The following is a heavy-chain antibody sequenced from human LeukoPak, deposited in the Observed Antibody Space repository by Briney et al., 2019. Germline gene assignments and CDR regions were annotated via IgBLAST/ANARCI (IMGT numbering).Heavy chain of an antibody. D-gene: IGHD5-18*01. Sequence: GESLKISCKGSGYSFTNYWIGWVRQMPGKGLEWMTIIYPGDSDTRYSPSFQGQVTISADKSINTAYLQWSSLKASDSAMYYCGRQKYSSGLDAFDIWGQGTMVTVSS. J-gene: IGHJ3*02. CDR3: GRQKYSSGLDAFDI. V-gene: IGHV5-51*01. CDR1: GYSFTNYW. CDR2: IYPGDSDT.